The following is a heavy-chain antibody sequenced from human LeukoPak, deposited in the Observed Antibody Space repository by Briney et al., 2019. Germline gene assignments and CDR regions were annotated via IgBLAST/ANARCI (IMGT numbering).Heavy chain of an antibody. CDR1: GASISSHY. D-gene: IGHD5-24*01. CDR3: ARGKDGYSDVFDV. V-gene: IGHV4-59*11. CDR2: IHYSGST. Sequence: KTSETLSLTCSVSGASISSHYWSWIRQPPGKGLEWIGYIHYSGSTNCNPSLKSRVTISVDTSKNQFSLKLSSVTAADTAVYYCARGKDGYSDVFDVWGQGTMVTVSS. J-gene: IGHJ3*01.